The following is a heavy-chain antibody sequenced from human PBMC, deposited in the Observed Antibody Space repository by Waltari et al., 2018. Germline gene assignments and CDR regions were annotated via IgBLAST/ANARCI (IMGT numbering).Heavy chain of an antibody. CDR1: GFPFSIYS. Sequence: EVQLVESGGGLVQPGGSLRLSCAASGFPFSIYSLNWVRQAPGKGLEWVSYISSSSSTIYYADSVKGRFTISRDNAKNSLYLQMNSLRAEDTAVYYCAREAVAGTYWFDPWGQGTLVTVSS. CDR3: AREAVAGTYWFDP. V-gene: IGHV3-48*01. D-gene: IGHD6-19*01. CDR2: ISSSSSTI. J-gene: IGHJ5*02.